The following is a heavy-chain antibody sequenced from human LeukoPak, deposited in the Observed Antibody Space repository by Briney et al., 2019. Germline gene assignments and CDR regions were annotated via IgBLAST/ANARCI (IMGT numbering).Heavy chain of an antibody. J-gene: IGHJ3*02. CDR2: IIPIFGTA. CDR3: ARVGGLDI. Sequence: SVKVSCKASGYTFTGYYMHWVRQAPGQGLEWMGGIIPIFGTANYAQKFQGRVTITTDESTSTAYMELSSLRSEDTAVYYCARVGGLDIWGQGTMVTVSS. D-gene: IGHD3-16*01. CDR1: GYTFTGYY. V-gene: IGHV1-69*05.